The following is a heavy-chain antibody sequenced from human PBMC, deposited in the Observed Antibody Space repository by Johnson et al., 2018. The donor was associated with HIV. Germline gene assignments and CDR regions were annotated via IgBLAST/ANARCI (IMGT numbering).Heavy chain of an antibody. D-gene: IGHD5-12*01. Sequence: QLVESGGGLIQPGGSLRLSCAASGFTVTNNYMSWVRQAPGKGLEWVSVIYSGGNTYYAYSLKGRFTISRDKSKNTLYLQMNSLRAEDTAVYFCARDLYSGYGGRAFDIWGQGTMVTVSS. V-gene: IGHV3-53*01. J-gene: IGHJ3*02. CDR1: GFTVTNNY. CDR3: ARDLYSGYGGRAFDI. CDR2: IYSGGNT.